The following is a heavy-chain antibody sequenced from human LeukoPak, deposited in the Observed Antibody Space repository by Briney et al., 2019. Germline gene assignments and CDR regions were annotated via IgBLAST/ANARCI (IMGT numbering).Heavy chain of an antibody. V-gene: IGHV1-2*02. CDR1: GYTFTGYS. J-gene: IGHJ4*02. CDR3: ARGRHIAVADYYFAY. Sequence: ASVKVSCKASGYTFTGYSIHWVRQAPGQGLEWMGWIHPKSGGTNYAQKFQGRVTMTRDTSISTAYMELSRLRSDDTAVYYCARGRHIAVADYYFAYWGQGTLVTVSS. CDR2: IHPKSGGT. D-gene: IGHD6-19*01.